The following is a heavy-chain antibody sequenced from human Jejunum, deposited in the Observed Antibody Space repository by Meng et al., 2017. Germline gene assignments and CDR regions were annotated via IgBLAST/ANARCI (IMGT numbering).Heavy chain of an antibody. CDR2: IHPNSGGT. Sequence: ASVKVSCKASGYTFTGYYMHWVRQAPGQGLEWMGWIHPNSGGTNYAQKFQGRVIMTRDTSISTAYMELSRLRSNDTAVYYCARLLNGDRYFDHWGKGTLVTVSS. V-gene: IGHV1-2*02. CDR3: ARLLNGDRYFDH. CDR1: GYTFTGYY. J-gene: IGHJ4*02. D-gene: IGHD3-9*01.